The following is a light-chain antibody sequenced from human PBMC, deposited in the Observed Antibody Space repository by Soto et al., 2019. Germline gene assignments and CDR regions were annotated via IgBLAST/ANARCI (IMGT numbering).Light chain of an antibody. CDR2: GAS. CDR3: QHYDSLPIT. J-gene: IGKJ5*01. V-gene: IGKV3-20*01. Sequence: EIVLTQSPGTLSLYPGERATLSCRASQSVSSSYLAWYQQKPGQPPRLLIYGASSRATGIPDRFSGSGSGTDFALTISRLEPEDFAVFYCQHYDSLPITFGQGTRLEIK. CDR1: QSVSSSY.